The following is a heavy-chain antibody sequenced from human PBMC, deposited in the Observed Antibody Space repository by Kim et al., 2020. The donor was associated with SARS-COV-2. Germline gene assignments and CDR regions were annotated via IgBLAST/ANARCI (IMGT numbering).Heavy chain of an antibody. Sequence: SVKGRFTISRDNSKNTVYLQMNGLRLEDTAVYYCAKGLVRYFDWDEGYFDYWGQGTLVTVSS. D-gene: IGHD3-9*01. V-gene: IGHV3-30*02. CDR3: AKGLVRYFDWDEGYFDY. J-gene: IGHJ4*02.